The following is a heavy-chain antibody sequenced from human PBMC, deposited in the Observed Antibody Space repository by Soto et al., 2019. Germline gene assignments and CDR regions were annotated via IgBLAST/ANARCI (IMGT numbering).Heavy chain of an antibody. V-gene: IGHV1-46*01. CDR2: INPSGGST. D-gene: IGHD3-16*02. CDR3: ARDQRDYVWGSYRYPSS. CDR1: GYTFTSYY. Sequence: QVQLVQSGAEVKKPGASVKVSCKASGYTFTSYYMHWVRQAPGQGLEWMGIINPSGGSTSYAQKYKGRVTMTRDTSTSTVYMELSSLRSEDTAVYYCARDQRDYVWGSYRYPSSWGQGTLVTVSS. J-gene: IGHJ5*02.